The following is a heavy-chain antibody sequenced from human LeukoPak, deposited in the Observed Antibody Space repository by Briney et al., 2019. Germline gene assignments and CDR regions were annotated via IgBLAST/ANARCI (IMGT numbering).Heavy chain of an antibody. V-gene: IGHV1-24*01. D-gene: IGHD6-19*01. CDR3: ATGGGSGWYDY. J-gene: IGHJ4*02. CDR1: GYTLTELS. CDR2: FDPEDGET. Sequence: ASVKVSCKFSGYTLTELSMHWVRQAPGKGLEWMGGFDPEDGETIYAQKFQGRVTMTEDKSIDTAYMELSSVRSEDTAVYYCATGGGSGWYDYWGQGTLVTVSS.